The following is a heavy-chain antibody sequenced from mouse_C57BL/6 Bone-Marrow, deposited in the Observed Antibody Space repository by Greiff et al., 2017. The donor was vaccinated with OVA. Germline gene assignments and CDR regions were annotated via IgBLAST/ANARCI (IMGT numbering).Heavy chain of an antibody. CDR1: GFTFSDAW. CDR3: TSGSSYWYFDV. CDR2: IRNKANNHAT. Sequence: ADGSMKLSCAASGFTFSDAWMDWVRQSPEKGLEWVAEIRNKANNHATYYAESVKGRFTISRDDSKSSVYLQMNSLRAEDTGIYYCTSGSSYWYFDVWGTGTTVTVSS. D-gene: IGHD1-1*01. V-gene: IGHV6-6*01. J-gene: IGHJ1*03.